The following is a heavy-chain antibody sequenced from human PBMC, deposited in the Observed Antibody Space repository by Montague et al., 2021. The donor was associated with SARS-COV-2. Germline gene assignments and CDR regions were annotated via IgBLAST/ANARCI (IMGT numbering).Heavy chain of an antibody. CDR3: ARGLGRPGTIFGVALY. D-gene: IGHD3-3*01. CDR2: INHSGST. Sequence: SETLSLTCGVYGGSFSGYYWSWIRQPPGKGLQWIGGINHSGSTNYNSSLNSRRTISLDTSKNQFSLKLTSVSAADTAVYYCARGLGRPGTIFGVALYWGQGTLVTVSS. V-gene: IGHV4-34*01. CDR1: GGSFSGYY. J-gene: IGHJ4*02.